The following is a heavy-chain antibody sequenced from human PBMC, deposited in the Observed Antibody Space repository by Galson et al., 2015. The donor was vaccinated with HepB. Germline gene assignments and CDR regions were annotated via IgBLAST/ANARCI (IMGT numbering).Heavy chain of an antibody. CDR3: ATVISSGWRNWFDP. V-gene: IGHV1-24*01. CDR1: GYTLTELS. Sequence: SVKVSCKVSGYTLTELSMHWVRQAPGKGLEWMGGFDPEDGETIYAQKFQGRVTMTEDTSTDTAYMELSSLRSEDTAVYYCATVISSGWRNWFDPWGQGTLVTVSS. CDR2: FDPEDGET. J-gene: IGHJ5*02. D-gene: IGHD6-19*01.